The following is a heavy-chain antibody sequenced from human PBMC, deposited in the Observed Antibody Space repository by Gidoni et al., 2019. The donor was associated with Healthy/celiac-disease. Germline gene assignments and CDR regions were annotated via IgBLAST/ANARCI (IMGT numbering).Heavy chain of an antibody. J-gene: IGHJ4*02. CDR1: GITFSSYA. Sequence: EVQLLESGGGLVQPGGSLGLSCAASGITFSSYAMSWVRQAPGQGLEGVAAIRGSGGSTYYADSVKGRFTISRDNSKNTLYLQMNSLRAEDTAVYYCAKIGWNDAYYWGQGTLVTVSS. V-gene: IGHV3-23*01. CDR3: AKIGWNDAYY. CDR2: IRGSGGST. D-gene: IGHD1-1*01.